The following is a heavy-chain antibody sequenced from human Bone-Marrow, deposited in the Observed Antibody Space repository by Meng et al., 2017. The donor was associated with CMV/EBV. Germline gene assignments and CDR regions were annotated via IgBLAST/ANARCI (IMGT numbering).Heavy chain of an antibody. D-gene: IGHD3-3*01. CDR3: ARLMSGYRYFDY. CDR1: GFTFSIAW. V-gene: IGHV5-51*01. Sequence: GESLKISCAASGFTFSIAWMSWVRQAPGKGLEWMGIIYPGDSDTRYSPSFQGQVTVSADKSISTAYLQWTSLKASDTAMYYCARLMSGYRYFDYWGQGTLVTVSS. J-gene: IGHJ4*02. CDR2: IYPGDSDT.